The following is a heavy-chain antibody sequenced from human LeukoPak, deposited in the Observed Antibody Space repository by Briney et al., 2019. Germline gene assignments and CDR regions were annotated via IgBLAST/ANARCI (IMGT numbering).Heavy chain of an antibody. Sequence: GASVKVSCKASGYTFTGYYMHWVRQAPGQGLEWMGWINPNSGDTNYAQKFQGRVTITRDTSISTAYMELSGLRSDDTAVYYCARVRYRLAETYIDYWGQGTLVTVSS. CDR1: GYTFTGYY. V-gene: IGHV1-2*02. CDR3: ARVRYRLAETYIDY. J-gene: IGHJ4*02. D-gene: IGHD3-16*01. CDR2: INPNSGDT.